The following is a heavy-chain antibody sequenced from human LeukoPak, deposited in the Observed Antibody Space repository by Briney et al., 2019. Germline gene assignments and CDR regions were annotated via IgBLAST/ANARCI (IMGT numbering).Heavy chain of an antibody. J-gene: IGHJ4*02. V-gene: IGHV4-4*02. CDR3: ASSGIAAASSDY. CDR1: GGSISSSNW. CDR2: IYHSGST. D-gene: IGHD6-13*01. Sequence: SETLSLTCAVSGGSISSSNWWSWVRQPPGKGLEWIGEIYHSGSTNYNPSLKSRVTISVDTSKNQFSLKLSSVTAADTAVYYCASSGIAAASSDYWGQGTLVTVSS.